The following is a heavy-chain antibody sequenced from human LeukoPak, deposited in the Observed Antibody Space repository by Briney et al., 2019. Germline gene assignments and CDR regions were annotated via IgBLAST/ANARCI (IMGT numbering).Heavy chain of an antibody. D-gene: IGHD3-10*01. CDR2: ISGSGGST. J-gene: IGHJ4*02. V-gene: IGHV3-23*01. CDR3: AKDYQAHYYGSGSYYANFDY. CDR1: GFTFSSCA. Sequence: GGSLRLSCAASGFTFSSCAMSWVRQAPGKGLEWVSAISGSGGSTYYADSVKGRFTISRDNSKNTLYLQMNSLRAEDTAVYYCAKDYQAHYYGSGSYYANFDYWGQGTLVTVSS.